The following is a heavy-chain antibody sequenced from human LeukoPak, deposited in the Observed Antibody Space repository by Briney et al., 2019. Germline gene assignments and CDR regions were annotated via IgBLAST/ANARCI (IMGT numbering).Heavy chain of an antibody. CDR3: ARRGYCSGGHCSIYYYGMDV. J-gene: IGHJ6*02. Sequence: GGSLRLSCAASGFTFSSYWMSWVRQAPGKGLEWVANIKQDGSEKYNADSVKGRFTISRDNAKNSLYLQMNSLRAEDTAVYYCARRGYCSGGHCSIYYYGMDVWGQGTTVTVSS. CDR2: IKQDGSEK. V-gene: IGHV3-7*01. D-gene: IGHD2-15*01. CDR1: GFTFSSYW.